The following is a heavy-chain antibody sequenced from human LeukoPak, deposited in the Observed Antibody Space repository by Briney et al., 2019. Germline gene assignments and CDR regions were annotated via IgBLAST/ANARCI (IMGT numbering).Heavy chain of an antibody. Sequence: GGSLRLSCAASGFTVSTSYMTWVRQAPGKGLEWVSVIYSGGSTYYADSVKGRFTISRDNSKNTLYLQMNSLRVEDTAVYYCARVLTGYSPYDAFDIWGQGTMVTVSS. J-gene: IGHJ3*02. V-gene: IGHV3-66*01. CDR1: GFTVSTSY. CDR2: IYSGGST. D-gene: IGHD3-9*01. CDR3: ARVLTGYSPYDAFDI.